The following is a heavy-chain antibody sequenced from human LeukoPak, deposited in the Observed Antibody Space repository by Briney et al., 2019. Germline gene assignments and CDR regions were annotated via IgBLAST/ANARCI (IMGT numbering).Heavy chain of an antibody. CDR2: IRYDGSNK. CDR1: GFTFSSYG. CDR3: AKDGLSGGGAFDP. J-gene: IGHJ5*02. V-gene: IGHV3-30*02. Sequence: GGSLRLSCAASGFTFSSYGMYWVRQAPGKGLEWVAFIRYDGSNKYYADSVKGRFTISRDNSKNTLYLQMNSLRAEDTAVYYCAKDGLSGGGAFDPWGQGTLVTVSS. D-gene: IGHD3-16*01.